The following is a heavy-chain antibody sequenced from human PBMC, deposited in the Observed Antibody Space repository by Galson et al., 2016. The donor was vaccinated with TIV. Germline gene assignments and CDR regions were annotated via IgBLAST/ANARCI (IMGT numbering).Heavy chain of an antibody. Sequence: SLRLSCATSGFTFRSYGFHWVRQAPGKGLEWVAFLSDDATEKYYRDSVRGRFTISRDNSKNTLYLQMNSLRAEDTAVYYCARPGSYSSSWYFFDPWGQGTLVTVSS. CDR2: LSDDATEK. D-gene: IGHD6-13*01. CDR1: GFTFRSYG. V-gene: IGHV3-30*03. CDR3: ARPGSYSSSWYFFDP. J-gene: IGHJ5*02.